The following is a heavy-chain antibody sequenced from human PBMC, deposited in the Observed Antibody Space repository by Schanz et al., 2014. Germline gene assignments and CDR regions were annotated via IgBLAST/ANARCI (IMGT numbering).Heavy chain of an antibody. CDR3: AREVGLYDRGWFDP. V-gene: IGHV1-69*08. Sequence: QVHLVQSGAEVKKPGSSVKVSCKASGGTFSSDTFSWVRQAPGQGLEWMGRIVPIAGITNYAQRFQGRVTSTADKSADTAYMELSSLRSEDTAVYYCAREVGLYDRGWFDPWGQGTLVTVSS. J-gene: IGHJ5*02. CDR2: IVPIAGIT. D-gene: IGHD3-22*01. CDR1: GGTFSSDT.